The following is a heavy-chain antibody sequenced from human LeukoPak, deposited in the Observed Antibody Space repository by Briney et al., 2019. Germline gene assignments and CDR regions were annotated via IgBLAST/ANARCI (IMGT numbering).Heavy chain of an antibody. D-gene: IGHD2-21*02. CDR2: INQDGTGQ. J-gene: IGHJ4*02. CDR3: AREQWWRLDY. V-gene: IGHV3-7*01. CDR1: GFTFTSFY. Sequence: GESLRLSCVASGFTFTSFYMSWVRQAPGKGLEWVAQINQDGTGQFYVDSVRGRFTISRDNAKTSVHLQMDSLSAEDTGVYYCAREQWWRLDYWGQGTLVTVSS.